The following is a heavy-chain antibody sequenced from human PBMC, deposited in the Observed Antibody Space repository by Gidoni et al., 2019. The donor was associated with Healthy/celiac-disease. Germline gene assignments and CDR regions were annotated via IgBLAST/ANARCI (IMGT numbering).Heavy chain of an antibody. D-gene: IGHD6-13*01. CDR1: GGSISSSSYY. CDR3: ASINPGIAAAGTFYYYYMDV. V-gene: IGHV4-39*01. Sequence: QLQLQESGPGLVKPSETLSLTCTVSGGSISSSSYYWGWIRQPPGKGLEWIGSIYYSGSTYYNPSLKSRVTISVDTSKNQFSLKLSSVTAADTAVYYCASINPGIAAAGTFYYYYMDVWGKGTTVTVSS. J-gene: IGHJ6*03. CDR2: IYYSGST.